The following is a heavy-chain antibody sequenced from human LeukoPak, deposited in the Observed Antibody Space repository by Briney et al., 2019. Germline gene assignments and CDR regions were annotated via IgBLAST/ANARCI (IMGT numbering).Heavy chain of an antibody. V-gene: IGHV4-59*08. J-gene: IGHJ5*02. CDR2: IHYSGST. CDR3: ARQDLSSRWFDP. CDR1: GGSITNYY. D-gene: IGHD6-6*01. Sequence: SETLSLTCTVSGGSITNYYWSWIRQPPGKGLEWIGYIHYSGSTKYKSSLKSRVTISVDTSKNQFSLKLSSVTAADTAVYYCARQDLSSRWFDPWGQGTLVTVSS.